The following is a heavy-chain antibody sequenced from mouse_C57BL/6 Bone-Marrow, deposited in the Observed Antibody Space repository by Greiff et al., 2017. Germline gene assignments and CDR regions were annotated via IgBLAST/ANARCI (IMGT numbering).Heavy chain of an antibody. CDR2: ISYSGST. J-gene: IGHJ2*01. CDR3: ARIYYYGSSPYFDY. V-gene: IGHV3-8*01. Sequence: EVHLVESGPGLAKPSQTLSLTCSVTGFSITSDYWNWIRQFPGNKLEYMGYISYSGSTYYNPSLKSRISITRDTSKNQYYLQLNSVTTEDTATYYCARIYYYGSSPYFDYWGQGTTLTVSS. CDR1: GFSITSDY. D-gene: IGHD1-1*01.